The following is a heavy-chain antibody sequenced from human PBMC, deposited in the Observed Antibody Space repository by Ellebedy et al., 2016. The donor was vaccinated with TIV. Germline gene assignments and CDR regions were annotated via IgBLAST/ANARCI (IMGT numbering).Heavy chain of an antibody. CDR3: AKDIFGPYSNSRIEY. D-gene: IGHD3-3*02. CDR1: GFTFDDYA. J-gene: IGHJ4*02. Sequence: GGSLRLSXAASGFTFDDYAMHWVRQAPGKGLEWVSGLSWNSGIIAYADSVKGRFTISRDNAKNSLYLQMNTLRVEDTAIYYCAKDIFGPYSNSRIEYWGQGTLVTVSS. V-gene: IGHV3-9*01. CDR2: LSWNSGII.